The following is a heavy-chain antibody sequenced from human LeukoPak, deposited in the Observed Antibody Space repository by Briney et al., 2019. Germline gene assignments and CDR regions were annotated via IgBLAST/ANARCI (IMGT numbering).Heavy chain of an antibody. CDR3: VRVEVRGYSYGPTYFYHMHV. D-gene: IGHD5-18*01. J-gene: IGHJ6*03. CDR2: IIPMFGTV. V-gene: IGHV1-69*01. CDR1: GGTFSSYP. Sequence: SVKVSCKVSGGTFSSYPISCVRQAPGQGLEWMGGIIPMFGTVNYAQSFQGRLTITADEPTITAYMELSSLRSEDTAVYYCVRVEVRGYSYGPTYFYHMHVRGKGTTVTVSS.